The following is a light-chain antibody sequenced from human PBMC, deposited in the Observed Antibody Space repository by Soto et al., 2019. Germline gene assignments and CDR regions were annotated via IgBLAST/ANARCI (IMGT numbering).Light chain of an antibody. CDR1: SSDVGGYNY. CDR3: NSYTSSSTHV. Sequence: QSALTQPASVSGSPGQSITISCTGTSSDVGGYNYVSWYQHHPGKVPKLMIYDVSYRPSGVSDRFSGSKSGNTASLTISGLHAEDEADYYCNSYTSSSTHVFGTRTKLTVL. V-gene: IGLV2-14*03. CDR2: DVS. J-gene: IGLJ1*01.